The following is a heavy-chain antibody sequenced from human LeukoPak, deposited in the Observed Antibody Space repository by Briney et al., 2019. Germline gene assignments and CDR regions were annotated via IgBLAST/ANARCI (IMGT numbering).Heavy chain of an antibody. CDR1: GFTFSSYA. V-gene: IGHV3-23*01. CDR3: AKGPYDYVWGSYRYIDY. J-gene: IGHJ4*02. Sequence: GASLRLSCAASGFTFSSYAMSWVRQAPGKGLEWVSAISCSGGSTYYAASVKGRFTISRDNSKNTLYLQMNSLRAEDTAVYYCAKGPYDYVWGSYRYIDYWGQGTLVTVSS. D-gene: IGHD3-16*02. CDR2: ISCSGGST.